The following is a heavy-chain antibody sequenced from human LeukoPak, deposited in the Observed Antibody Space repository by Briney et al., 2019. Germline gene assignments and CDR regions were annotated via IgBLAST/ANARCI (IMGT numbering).Heavy chain of an antibody. J-gene: IGHJ5*01. Sequence: GGSLRLSCAASGFTFSSYWMHWVRQAPGKGLVWVSRINSDGSSTSYADSVKGRFTISRDNAKNTLYLQMNSLRAEDTAVYYCAKEGTKLWFDYWGQGTLVTVSS. CDR3: AKEGTKLWFDY. D-gene: IGHD1-7*01. V-gene: IGHV3-74*01. CDR2: INSDGSST. CDR1: GFTFSSYW.